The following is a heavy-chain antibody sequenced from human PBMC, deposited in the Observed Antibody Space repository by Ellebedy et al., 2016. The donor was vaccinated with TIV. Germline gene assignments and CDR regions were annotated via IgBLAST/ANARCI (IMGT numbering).Heavy chain of an antibody. Sequence: GGSLRLSXAASGFSLSNSFMSWIRQAPGKGLEWVSTLTADGRSTYFADSVKGRFTISRDNYKNTVYLQMNSLRSEDTAVYYCRPGHYSDAWGQGTLVTVSS. CDR2: LTADGRST. V-gene: IGHV3-23*01. J-gene: IGHJ4*02. CDR3: RPGHYSDA. CDR1: GFSLSNSF.